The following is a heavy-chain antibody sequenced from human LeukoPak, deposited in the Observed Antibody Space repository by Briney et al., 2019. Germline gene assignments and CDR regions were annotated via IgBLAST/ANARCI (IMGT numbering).Heavy chain of an antibody. CDR2: IYYSGST. CDR3: ARLKGDYNSYYFDY. V-gene: IGHV4-39*01. Sequence: SETLSLTCTVSGGSIISSSYYWGWIRQPPGKGLKWIASIYYSGSTYHNPSLKSRVTTSVDTSNNQFSLKLSSVTAADTAVYYCARLKGDYNSYYFDYWGQGTLVTVSS. CDR1: GGSIISSSYY. J-gene: IGHJ4*02. D-gene: IGHD4-17*01.